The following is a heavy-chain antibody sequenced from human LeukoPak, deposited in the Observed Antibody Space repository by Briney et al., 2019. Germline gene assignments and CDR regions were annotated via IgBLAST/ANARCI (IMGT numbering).Heavy chain of an antibody. D-gene: IGHD3-10*01. J-gene: IGHJ5*02. V-gene: IGHV1-69*13. CDR1: GGTFSSYA. Sequence: SVKVSCKASGGTFSSYAISWVRQAPGQGLEWMGGIIPIFGTANYAQKFQGRVTITADESMSTAYMELSSLRSEDTAVYYCARDVMVRGVEGSGYNWFDPWGQGTLVTVSS. CDR2: IIPIFGTA. CDR3: ARDVMVRGVEGSGYNWFDP.